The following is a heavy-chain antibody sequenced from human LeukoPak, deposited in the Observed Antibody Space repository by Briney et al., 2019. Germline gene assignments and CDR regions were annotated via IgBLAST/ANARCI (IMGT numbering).Heavy chain of an antibody. CDR2: ISYDGSNK. V-gene: IGHV3-30*18. J-gene: IGHJ4*02. D-gene: IGHD1-26*01. CDR3: AKEWMGAKFPDY. Sequence: GGSLRLSCAASGFTFSSYGMHWVRQAPGKGLEWVAVISYDGSNKYYADSVKGRFTISRDNSKNTLYLQMNSLRAEDTAVYYCAKEWMGAKFPDYWGQGTLVTVSS. CDR1: GFTFSSYG.